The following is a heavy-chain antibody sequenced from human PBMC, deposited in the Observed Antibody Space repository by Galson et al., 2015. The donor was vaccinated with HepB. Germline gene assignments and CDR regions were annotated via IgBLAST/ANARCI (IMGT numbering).Heavy chain of an antibody. CDR1: GFTFSSYA. J-gene: IGHJ6*02. D-gene: IGHD4-17*01. Sequence: SLRLSCAASGFTFSSYAMSWVRQAPGKGLEWVSAISGSGGSTYYADSVKGRFTISRDNSKNTLYLQMNSLRAEDTAVYYCAKDLALGGDYVLDYYYGMDVWGQGTTVTVSS. V-gene: IGHV3-23*01. CDR2: ISGSGGST. CDR3: AKDLALGGDYVLDYYYGMDV.